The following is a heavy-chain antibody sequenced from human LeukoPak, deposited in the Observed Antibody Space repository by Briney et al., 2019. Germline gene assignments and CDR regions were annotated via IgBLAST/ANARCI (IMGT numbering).Heavy chain of an antibody. V-gene: IGHV4-34*01. CDR2: INHGGGT. D-gene: IGHD4-17*01. CDR3: ARGEDGTGDYRPTYFDS. J-gene: IGHJ4*02. Sequence: SETLSLTCAVYGGSFSDYFWNWIRQPPAKGLEWLGEINHGGGTRYNPSLKSRATISVDTSKKQFSLNLTSVTAADTAVYYCARGEDGTGDYRPTYFDSWGQGTLVTVSS. CDR1: GGSFSDYF.